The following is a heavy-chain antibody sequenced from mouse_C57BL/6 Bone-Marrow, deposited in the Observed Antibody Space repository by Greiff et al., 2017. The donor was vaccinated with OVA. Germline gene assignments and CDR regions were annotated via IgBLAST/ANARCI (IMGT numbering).Heavy chain of an antibody. Sequence: EVHLVESGGGLVQPKGSLKLSCAASGFTFNTYAMHWVRQAPGKGLEWVARIRSKSSNYATYYADSVKDRFTISRDDSQSMLYLKMNNLKTEETAMYYGVRGHYYGSSLYAMDYWGQGTSVTVSS. J-gene: IGHJ4*01. CDR3: VRGHYYGSSLYAMDY. D-gene: IGHD1-1*01. CDR1: GFTFNTYA. V-gene: IGHV10-3*01. CDR2: IRSKSSNYAT.